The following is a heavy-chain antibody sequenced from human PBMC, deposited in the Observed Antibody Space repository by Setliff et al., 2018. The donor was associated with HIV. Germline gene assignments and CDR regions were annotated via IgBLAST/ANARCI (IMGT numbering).Heavy chain of an antibody. Sequence: GESLKISCAASGFTFSGAEIHWVRQVSGKGLEWVGRIRSKADKYATDYGASAKGRFIISRDDSKETAYLQMSSLRAEDTAMYYCLLPCTSGWHNWADPWGQGTLVTVSS. CDR3: LLPCTSGWHNWADP. J-gene: IGHJ5*02. CDR2: IRSKADKYAT. D-gene: IGHD6-19*01. V-gene: IGHV3-73*01. CDR1: GFTFSGAE.